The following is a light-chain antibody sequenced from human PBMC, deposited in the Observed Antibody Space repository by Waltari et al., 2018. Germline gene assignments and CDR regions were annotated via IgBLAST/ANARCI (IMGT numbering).Light chain of an antibody. CDR1: QSLLHRTGYNY. CDR3: MQPLQTPFT. J-gene: IGKJ4*01. Sequence: DIVLTQSPLSLPVTPGEPASISCRSSQSLLHRTGYNYLDWYLQSPGQSPQRLIYFGSTRASGAPDRFSGSGSGTDFTLNISRVEAEDVGVYYCMQPLQTPFTFGGGTKVEIK. CDR2: FGS. V-gene: IGKV2-28*01.